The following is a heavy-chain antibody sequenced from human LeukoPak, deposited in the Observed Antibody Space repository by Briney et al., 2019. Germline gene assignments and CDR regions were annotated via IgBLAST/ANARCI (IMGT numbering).Heavy chain of an antibody. CDR1: GGSFSGYY. CDR3: ARVLGSVVVPAAIGSYLDY. D-gene: IGHD2-2*02. Sequence: PSETLSLTCAVYGGSFSGYYWSWLRQPPEKGLEWIGEINHSGSTNYNPSLKSRATISVDTSKNQFSLKLSSVTAADTAVYYCARVLGSVVVPAAIGSYLDYWGQGTLVTVSS. CDR2: INHSGST. V-gene: IGHV4-34*01. J-gene: IGHJ4*02.